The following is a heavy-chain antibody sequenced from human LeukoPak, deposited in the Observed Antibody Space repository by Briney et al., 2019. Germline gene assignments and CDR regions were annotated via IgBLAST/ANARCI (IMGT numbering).Heavy chain of an antibody. CDR3: ATGAIGVAGPHY. J-gene: IGHJ4*02. V-gene: IGHV5-51*01. Sequence: GESLKISCKGSGYSFTTYWLGWVRQMPEKGLEWMGIIYPGDSDSRYSPSFQGQVTISADKSISTAYLQWSSLKASDSAMYYCATGAIGVAGPHYWGQGTLLTVSS. CDR2: IYPGDSDS. CDR1: GYSFTTYW. D-gene: IGHD6-19*01.